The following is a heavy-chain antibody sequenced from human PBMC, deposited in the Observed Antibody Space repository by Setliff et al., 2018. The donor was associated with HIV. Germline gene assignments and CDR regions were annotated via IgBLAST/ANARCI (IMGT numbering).Heavy chain of an antibody. CDR2: IYHSGST. V-gene: IGHV4-39*07. J-gene: IGHJ4*02. CDR3: ARGGSSSLDY. CDR1: GGSISSGAYY. Sequence: LSLTCTVSGGSISSGAYYWSWIRQPPGKGLEWIGEIYHSGSTNYNPSLKSRVTISVDKSKNQFSLKLSSVTAADTAVYYCARGGSSSLDYWGQGTLVTVSS. D-gene: IGHD6-6*01.